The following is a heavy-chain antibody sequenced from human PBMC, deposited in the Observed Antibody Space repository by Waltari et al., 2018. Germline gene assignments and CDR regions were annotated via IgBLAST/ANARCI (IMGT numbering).Heavy chain of an antibody. Sequence: QVQLQESGPGLVKPSETLSLTCAVSGYSISRGYYWAWIRQPPGKGLEWIGSIYHSGSTYYNPSLKSRVTISVDTSKNQFSLKLSSVTAADTAVYYCASERYGSGSYNYYGMDVWGQGTTVNVSS. J-gene: IGHJ6*02. CDR2: IYHSGST. CDR3: ASERYGSGSYNYYGMDV. V-gene: IGHV4-38-2*01. D-gene: IGHD3-10*01. CDR1: GYSISRGYY.